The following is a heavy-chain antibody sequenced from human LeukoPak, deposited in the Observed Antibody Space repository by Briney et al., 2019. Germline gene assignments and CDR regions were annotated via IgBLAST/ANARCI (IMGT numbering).Heavy chain of an antibody. CDR3: ARDLRIAARPTGYAFDI. V-gene: IGHV3-74*01. CDR1: GFAFSNFW. Sequence: GGSLRLSCTASGFAFSNFWMHWVRQAPGKGLVWFSRIKTDGSSTNYADSVKGRFTISRDNSKNTLYLQMNSLRAEDTAVYYCARDLRIAARPTGYAFDIWGQGTMVTVSS. D-gene: IGHD6-6*01. CDR2: IKTDGSST. J-gene: IGHJ3*02.